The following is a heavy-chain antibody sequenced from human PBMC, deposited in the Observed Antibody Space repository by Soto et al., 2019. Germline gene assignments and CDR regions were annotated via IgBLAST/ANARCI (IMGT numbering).Heavy chain of an antibody. CDR1: GGSISSSSYY. CDR3: ARQPAVGQLAQYYYGMDV. V-gene: IGHV4-39*01. D-gene: IGHD6-6*01. J-gene: IGHJ6*02. Sequence: SETLSLTCTVSGGSISSSSYYRGWIRQPPGKGLEWIGSIYYSGSTYYNPSLKSRVTISVDTSKNQFSLKLSSVTAADTAVYYCARQPAVGQLAQYYYGMDVWGQGTTVTVSS. CDR2: IYYSGST.